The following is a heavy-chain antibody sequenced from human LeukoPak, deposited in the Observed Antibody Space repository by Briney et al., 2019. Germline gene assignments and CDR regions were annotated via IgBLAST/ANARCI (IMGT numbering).Heavy chain of an antibody. Sequence: PSETLSLTCVVSGDSFSSHYWTWTRQSPGKGLEWIGYISYIGTTNYNPSLKSRVTISIDTSKNQFSLKLRSVTAADTAVYYCARDLVTVTKGFDIWGQGTMVSVSS. CDR3: ARDLVTVTKGFDI. CDR1: GDSFSSHY. D-gene: IGHD4-17*01. CDR2: ISYIGTT. V-gene: IGHV4-59*11. J-gene: IGHJ3*02.